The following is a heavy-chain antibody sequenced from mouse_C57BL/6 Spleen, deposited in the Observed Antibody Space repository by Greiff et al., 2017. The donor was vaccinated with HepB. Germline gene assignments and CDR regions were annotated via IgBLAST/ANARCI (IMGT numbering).Heavy chain of an antibody. J-gene: IGHJ4*01. V-gene: IGHV1-7*01. D-gene: IGHD1-1*01. CDR1: GYTFTSYW. CDR2: INPSSGYT. Sequence: QVQLQQSGAELAKPGASVKLSCKASGYTFTSYWMHWVKQRPGQGLEWIGYINPSSGYTKYNQKFKDKATLTADKSSSTAYMQLSSLTYEDSAVYYCAKSVTTVVAEHAMDYWGQGTSVTVSS. CDR3: AKSVTTVVAEHAMDY.